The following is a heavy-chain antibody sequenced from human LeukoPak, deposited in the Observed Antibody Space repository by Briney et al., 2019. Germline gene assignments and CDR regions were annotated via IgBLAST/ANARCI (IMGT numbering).Heavy chain of an antibody. Sequence: ASVKVSCKASGGTFSSYAISWVRQAPGQGLEWMGWISAYNGNTNYAQKLQGRVTMTTDTSTSTAYMELRSLRSDDTAVYYCARVSGWYALLPFDYWGQGTLVTVSP. V-gene: IGHV1-18*01. D-gene: IGHD6-19*01. J-gene: IGHJ4*02. CDR2: ISAYNGNT. CDR3: ARVSGWYALLPFDY. CDR1: GGTFSSYA.